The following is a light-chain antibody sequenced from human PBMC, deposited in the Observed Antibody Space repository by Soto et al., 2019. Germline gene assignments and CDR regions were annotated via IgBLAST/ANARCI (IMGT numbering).Light chain of an antibody. CDR2: GAS. CDR1: QSVRTN. J-gene: IGKJ1*01. CDR3: QQYNDWLRGT. Sequence: EIVMTQSPATLSVSPGERATLSCRASQSVRTNLAWYQQKPGQAPRLLIFGASTTATDIPARFSGSGSGTEFTLTISSLQSEDVAVYYCQQYNDWLRGTFGQGTKVEIK. V-gene: IGKV3-15*01.